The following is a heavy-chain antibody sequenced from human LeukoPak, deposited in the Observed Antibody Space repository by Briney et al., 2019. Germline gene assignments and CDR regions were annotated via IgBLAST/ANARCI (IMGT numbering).Heavy chain of an antibody. Sequence: PGGSLRLSCAASGFTFSSYGMHWVRQAPGKGLEWVAVIWYDGSNKYYADSVKGRFTISRDNSKNTLYLQMNSLRAEDTAVYYCARAEVGDSSWFDPWGQGTLVTVSS. CDR2: IWYDGSNK. CDR3: ARAEVGDSSWFDP. J-gene: IGHJ5*02. CDR1: GFTFSSYG. V-gene: IGHV3-33*01. D-gene: IGHD1-26*01.